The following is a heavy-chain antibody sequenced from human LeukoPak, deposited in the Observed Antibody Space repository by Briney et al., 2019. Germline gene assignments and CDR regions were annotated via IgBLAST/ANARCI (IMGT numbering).Heavy chain of an antibody. D-gene: IGHD5-12*01. J-gene: IGHJ4*02. CDR1: GYTFTSYY. CDR3: ATDTSYSWYDTFGEY. Sequence: ASVKVSCKASGYTFTSYYMHWVRQAPGQGLEWMGIVNPSGGSTSYAQKFQGRVTMTTDISTTTAYLELRSLRSDDTAVYYCATDTSYSWYDTFGEYWGQGTLVTVSS. V-gene: IGHV1-46*01. CDR2: VNPSGGST.